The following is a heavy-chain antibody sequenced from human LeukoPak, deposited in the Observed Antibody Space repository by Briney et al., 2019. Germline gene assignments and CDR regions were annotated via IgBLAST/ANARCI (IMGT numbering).Heavy chain of an antibody. CDR1: GFTFNSYA. J-gene: IGHJ6*03. D-gene: IGHD3-10*01. Sequence: GGSLRLSCAASGFTFNSYAMSWVRQAPGKGLEWVSVISGSGGSTYYADSVKGRFTISRDNSKNTLYLQMNSLRAEDTAVYYCAKAGYVLLWFGELTGPREEVHYYMDVWGKGTTVTISS. CDR2: ISGSGGST. CDR3: AKAGYVLLWFGELTGPREEVHYYMDV. V-gene: IGHV3-23*01.